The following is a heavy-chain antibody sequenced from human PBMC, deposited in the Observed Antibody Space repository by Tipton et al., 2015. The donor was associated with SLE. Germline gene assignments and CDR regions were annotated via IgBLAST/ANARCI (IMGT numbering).Heavy chain of an antibody. CDR1: GASISSTSYY. D-gene: IGHD3-22*01. V-gene: IGHV4-39*07. Sequence: TLSLTCTVSGASISSTSYYWGWIRQAPGKGLEWIGSAYYSGTTYYNPSLKSRVTISVDTSKNLFSLNLRSVTAADTAVYYCARSRRYYDSSATPRDFFDYWGQGNLVTVSS. CDR3: ARSRRYYDSSATPRDFFDY. J-gene: IGHJ4*02. CDR2: AYYSGTT.